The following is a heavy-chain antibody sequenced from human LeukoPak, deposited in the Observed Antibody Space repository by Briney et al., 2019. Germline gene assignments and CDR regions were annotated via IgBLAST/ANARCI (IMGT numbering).Heavy chain of an antibody. CDR2: INPNSGGT. D-gene: IGHD3-10*01. CDR3: AREVTMVRGVINGI. V-gene: IGHV1-2*02. CDR1: GYTFTGYY. J-gene: IGHJ3*02. Sequence: ASVKVSCKASGYTFTGYYMLWVRQAPGQGLEWMGWINPNSGGTNYAQKFQGRVTMTRDTSISTAYMELSRLRSDDTAVYYCAREVTMVRGVINGIWGKGTMVTVSS.